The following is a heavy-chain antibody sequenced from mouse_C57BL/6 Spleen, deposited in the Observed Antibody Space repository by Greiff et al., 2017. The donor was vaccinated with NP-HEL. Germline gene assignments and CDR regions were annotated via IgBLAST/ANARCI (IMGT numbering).Heavy chain of an antibody. D-gene: IGHD1-1*01. CDR1: GYAFSSSW. CDR3: ARREDYGSNWYFDD. J-gene: IGHJ1*03. CDR2: IYPGDGDT. Sequence: QVQLQQSVPELVKPGASVKISCKASGYAFSSSWMNWVKQRPGTGLEWIGRIYPGDGDTNYNGKFKGKATLTADKSSSTAYMQLSSLTSEDSAVYFCARREDYGSNWYFDDWGTGTTVTVSS. V-gene: IGHV1-82*01.